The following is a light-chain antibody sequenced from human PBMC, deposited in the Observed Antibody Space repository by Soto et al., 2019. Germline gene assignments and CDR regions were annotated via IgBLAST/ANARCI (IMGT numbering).Light chain of an antibody. V-gene: IGKV1-27*01. CDR2: AAS. CDR3: QKYDDAPLC. J-gene: IGKJ4*01. CDR1: RGIGNY. Sequence: DIRLTQSPSSLSASVGDRVTITCRASRGIGNYLAWYRQKPGKVPNLLIYAASTLQSGVSSRFSGSRSGTDFTLTISSLQPGDVATYYCQKYDDAPLCFGGR.